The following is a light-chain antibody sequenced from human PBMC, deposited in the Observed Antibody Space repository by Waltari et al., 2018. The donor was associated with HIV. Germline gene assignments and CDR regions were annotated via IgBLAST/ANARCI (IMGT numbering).Light chain of an antibody. CDR1: SGINVGTYT. Sequence: QAVLTQPSSLSASPGTSASLTCTFRSGINVGTYTISWYQQQPGSHTLFLLRYKSDSDKLQGSGVPSRFSGSKDASANVGILLISGLQSEDEADYYCMIWHSNAWVFGGGTKLTVL. CDR2: YKSDSDK. J-gene: IGLJ3*02. CDR3: MIWHSNAWV. V-gene: IGLV5-45*02.